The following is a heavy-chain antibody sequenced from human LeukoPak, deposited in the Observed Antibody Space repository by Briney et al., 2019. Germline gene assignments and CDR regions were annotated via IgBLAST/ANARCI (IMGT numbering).Heavy chain of an antibody. CDR3: AREYWYFDL. V-gene: IGHV3-7*01. CDR1: GFNLNSRW. CDR2: IKEGGSEK. Sequence: PGGSLRLSCVASGFNLNSRWMDWVRQAPGKGLEWVANIKEGGSEKNYADSVKGRFSISRDNAENSLYLQMNSLRVEDTAVYYCAREYWYFDLWGRGTLVTVSS. J-gene: IGHJ2*01.